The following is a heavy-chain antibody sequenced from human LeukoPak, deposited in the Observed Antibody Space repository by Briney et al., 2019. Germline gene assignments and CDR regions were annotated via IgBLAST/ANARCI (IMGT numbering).Heavy chain of an antibody. D-gene: IGHD5-12*01. J-gene: IGHJ6*02. CDR1: AYTFSSYL. CDR3: ARGHSGYDLFYYGMDV. Sequence: ASVKVSCKAPAYTFSSYLLHWVRQAPGQGLEWMGIIDPSGGSTDYAQKFQGRITMTRDTSISTAYMELSRLRSDDTAVYYCARGHSGYDLFYYGMDVWGQGTTVTVSS. CDR2: IDPSGGST. V-gene: IGHV1-46*01.